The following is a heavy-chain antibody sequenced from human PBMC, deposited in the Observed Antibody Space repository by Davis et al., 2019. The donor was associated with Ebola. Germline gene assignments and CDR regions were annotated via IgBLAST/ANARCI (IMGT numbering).Heavy chain of an antibody. D-gene: IGHD6-13*01. V-gene: IGHV3-73*01. Sequence: GESLKISCAASGFTFSGSAMHWVRQASGKGLEWVGRIRSKANSYATAYAASVKGRFTISRDDSKNTAYLQMNSLKTEDTAVYYCTRRASIAAAGSIDYWGQGTLVTVSS. CDR1: GFTFSGSA. J-gene: IGHJ4*02. CDR2: IRSKANSYAT. CDR3: TRRASIAAAGSIDY.